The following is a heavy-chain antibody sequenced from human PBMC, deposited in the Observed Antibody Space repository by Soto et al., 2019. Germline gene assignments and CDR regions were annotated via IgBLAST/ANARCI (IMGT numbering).Heavy chain of an antibody. CDR2: INPSGGST. V-gene: IGHV1-46*01. Sequence: ASVKVSCKASGYTFTHYYIHWVRQAPGQGLERVGIINPSGGSTNYAQKFQGRVTMTGDTSTSTVYMELSSLRSEDTAVYYCARINDYYDSSGSYSAEYLQYWGQGTLVTVSS. CDR3: ARINDYYDSSGSYSAEYLQY. J-gene: IGHJ1*01. CDR1: GYTFTHYY. D-gene: IGHD3-22*01.